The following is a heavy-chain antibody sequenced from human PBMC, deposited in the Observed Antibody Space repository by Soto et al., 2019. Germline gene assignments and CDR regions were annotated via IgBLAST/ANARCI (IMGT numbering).Heavy chain of an antibody. D-gene: IGHD2-21*02. V-gene: IGHV4-34*01. Sequence: EALSLTGAVHVGSFSGYSWSWIRQRPGKGPEWMGEINLCGITNYNPSLKSRVTISVDTSKNQFSLKLSSVTAADTAVYYCATMVTATYYFDYWGQGTLVTVSS. CDR3: ATMVTATYYFDY. J-gene: IGHJ4*02. CDR2: INLCGIT. CDR1: VGSFSGYS.